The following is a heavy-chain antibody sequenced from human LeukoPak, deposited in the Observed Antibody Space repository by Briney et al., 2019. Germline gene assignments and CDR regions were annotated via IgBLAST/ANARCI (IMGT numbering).Heavy chain of an antibody. CDR3: ARYGYYYDSSEYAFDI. CDR1: GFTFSSYA. J-gene: IGHJ3*02. D-gene: IGHD3-22*01. V-gene: IGHV3-30*04. CDR2: ISYDGSNK. Sequence: PGGSLRLSCAASGFTFSSYAMHWVRQAPGKGLEWVAVISYDGSNKYYADSVKGRFTISRDNSKNTLYLQMNSLRAEDTAVYYCARYGYYYDSSEYAFDIWGQGTMVTVSS.